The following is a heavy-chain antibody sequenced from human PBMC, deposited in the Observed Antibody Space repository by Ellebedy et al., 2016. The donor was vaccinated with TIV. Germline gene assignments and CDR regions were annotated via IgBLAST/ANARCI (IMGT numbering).Heavy chain of an antibody. J-gene: IGHJ5*02. CDR1: GGSISNSDYY. CDR3: ARDPALPRGRFDT. Sequence: MPSETLSLTCTVSGGSISNSDYYWNLIRQPPGKGLEWIGSIYYSGSAYYNPSLKSLVTVPVDTSKNQFSLNLSSVTAADTAVYYCARDPALPRGRFDTWGQGTLVTVSS. V-gene: IGHV4-39*07. CDR2: IYYSGSA.